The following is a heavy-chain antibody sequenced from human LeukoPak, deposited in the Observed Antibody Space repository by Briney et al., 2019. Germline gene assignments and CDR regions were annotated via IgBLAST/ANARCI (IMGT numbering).Heavy chain of an antibody. CDR3: ARDAHYYGSGSYYTDAFDI. D-gene: IGHD3-10*01. CDR1: GGTFSSYA. Sequence: SVKVSCKASGGTFSSYAISWVRQAPGQGLEWMGGIIPIFGTANYPQKFQGRVTITADKSTSTAYMELSSLRSEDTAVYYCARDAHYYGSGSYYTDAFDIWGQGTMVTVSS. CDR2: IIPIFGTA. V-gene: IGHV1-69*06. J-gene: IGHJ3*02.